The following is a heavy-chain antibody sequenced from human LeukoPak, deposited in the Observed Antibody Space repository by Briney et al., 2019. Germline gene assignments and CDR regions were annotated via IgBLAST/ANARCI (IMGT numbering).Heavy chain of an antibody. CDR2: ISGSGGST. Sequence: GGSLRLSCAASGFTFSSYAMSWVRQAPGKGLEWVSAISGSGGSTYYADSVKGRFTISRDNSKNTLYLQMNSLRAEDTAVYYCARSGWYREDYFDHWGQGTLVTVSS. D-gene: IGHD6-19*01. V-gene: IGHV3-23*01. CDR1: GFTFSSYA. J-gene: IGHJ4*02. CDR3: ARSGWYREDYFDH.